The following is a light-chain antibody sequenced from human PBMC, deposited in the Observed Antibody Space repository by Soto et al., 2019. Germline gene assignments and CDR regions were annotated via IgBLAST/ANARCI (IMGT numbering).Light chain of an antibody. CDR2: EVI. CDR1: SSDVGSYNH. V-gene: IGLV2-14*01. Sequence: QSVLTQPASVSGSPGQSIIISCTGTSSDVGSYNHVSWYQQYPGKAPKLMIYEVINRPSGVSNRFSGSKSGNTASLTISGLQAEDEADYYCSSYTSSSTRVFGGGTKLTVL. J-gene: IGLJ2*01. CDR3: SSYTSSSTRV.